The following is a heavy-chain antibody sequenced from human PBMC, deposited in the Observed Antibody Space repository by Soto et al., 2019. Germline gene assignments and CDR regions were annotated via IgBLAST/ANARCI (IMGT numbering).Heavy chain of an antibody. Sequence: GGSLRLSCAASGFTFSSYAMSWVRQAPGKGLEWVSYIIVNSSTTYYADSVKGRFTVSRDNAQNSLFLVMNSMRVEDTAVYYCARDKDSAFDYWGQGTLVTVSS. V-gene: IGHV3-48*01. CDR2: IIVNSSTT. CDR3: ARDKDSAFDY. CDR1: GFTFSSYA. J-gene: IGHJ4*02.